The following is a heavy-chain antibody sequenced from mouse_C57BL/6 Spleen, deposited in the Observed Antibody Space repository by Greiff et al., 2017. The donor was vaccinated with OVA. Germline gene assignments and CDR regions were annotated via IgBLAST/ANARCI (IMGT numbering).Heavy chain of an antibody. CDR1: GFTFSSYG. Sequence: EVHLVESGGDLVKPGGSLKLSCAASGFTFSSYGMSWVRQTPDKRLEWVATISSGGSYTYYPDSVKGRFTISRDNAKNTLYLQMSSLKSEDTAMYYCARQSYYGNYSFAYWGQGTLVTVSA. J-gene: IGHJ3*01. V-gene: IGHV5-6*01. D-gene: IGHD2-1*01. CDR3: ARQSYYGNYSFAY. CDR2: ISSGGSYT.